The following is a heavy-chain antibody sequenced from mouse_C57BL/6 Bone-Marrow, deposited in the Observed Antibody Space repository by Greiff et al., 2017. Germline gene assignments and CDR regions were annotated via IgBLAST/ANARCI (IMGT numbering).Heavy chain of an antibody. CDR2: IDPSSGGT. J-gene: IGHJ3*01. Sequence: VQLQQPGAELVKPGASVKLSCKASGYTFTSYWMHWVKQRPGRGLEWIGRIDPSSGGTKYNEKFKSKATLTVDKPSSTAYMQRSSLTFEGSAVYYCAILDYYCGSSWGAWFAYWGQGTLVTVSA. CDR3: AILDYYCGSSWGAWFAY. D-gene: IGHD1-1*01. CDR1: GYTFTSYW. V-gene: IGHV1-72*01.